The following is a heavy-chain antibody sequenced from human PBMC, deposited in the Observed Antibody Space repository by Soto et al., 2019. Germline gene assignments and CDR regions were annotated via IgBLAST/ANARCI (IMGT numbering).Heavy chain of an antibody. CDR2: IYHSGST. J-gene: IGHJ6*01. CDR3: AREGCSSTSYYFVGIWYDKYYYDGMYF. D-gene: IGHD2-2*01. V-gene: IGHV4-38-2*02. CDR1: GYYITSVYY. Sequence: SETLSDTCVGSGYYITSVYYWGWIGQPPGKGLEWIGSIYHSGSTYYNPSLKSRVTISVDTSKNQFSLKLSSVTAADTAVYHCAREGCSSTSYYFVGIWYDKYYYDGMYFWAQWTSVT.